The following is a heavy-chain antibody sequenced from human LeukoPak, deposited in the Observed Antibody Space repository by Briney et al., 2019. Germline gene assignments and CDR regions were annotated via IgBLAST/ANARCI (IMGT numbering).Heavy chain of an antibody. J-gene: IGHJ4*02. CDR1: GFTFSSYW. Sequence: GGSLRLSCAASGFTFSSYWMSWVRQAPGKGLEWVANIKQDGSEKYYVDSVKGRFTISRDNAKNSLYLQMNSLRAEDTAVYYCARESSPYYDFWSGYYHRDYFDYWGQGTLVTVSS. CDR2: IKQDGSEK. CDR3: ARESSPYYDFWSGYYHRDYFDY. V-gene: IGHV3-7*01. D-gene: IGHD3-3*01.